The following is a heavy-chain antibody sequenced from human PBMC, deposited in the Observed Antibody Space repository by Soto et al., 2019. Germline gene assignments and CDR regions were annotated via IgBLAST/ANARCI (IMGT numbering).Heavy chain of an antibody. CDR3: ALDRQSSGWLDVFDI. J-gene: IGHJ3*02. CDR2: IFTGGST. D-gene: IGHD6-19*01. V-gene: IGHV3-53*04. Sequence: GGSLRLSCAASGFTVSSNYMSWVRQAPGKGLEWVSVIFTGGSTYYADSVKGRFTISRHSSMNTVYLQMDSLRAEDTAVYYCALDRQSSGWLDVFDIWGQGTMDTVSS. CDR1: GFTVSSNY.